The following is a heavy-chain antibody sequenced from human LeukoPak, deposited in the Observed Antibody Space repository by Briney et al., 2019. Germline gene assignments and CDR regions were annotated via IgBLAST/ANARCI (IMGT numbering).Heavy chain of an antibody. CDR3: ARDYGGNSLAFDY. Sequence: GGSLRLSCAASGFTVSSNYMSWVRQAPGKGLEWVSVIYSGGSTYYADSVKGRFTISRDNSKNTLYLQMNSLRAEDTAVYYCARDYGGNSLAFDYWGQGTLVTVSS. CDR1: GFTVSSNY. J-gene: IGHJ4*02. CDR2: IYSGGST. V-gene: IGHV3-66*01. D-gene: IGHD4-23*01.